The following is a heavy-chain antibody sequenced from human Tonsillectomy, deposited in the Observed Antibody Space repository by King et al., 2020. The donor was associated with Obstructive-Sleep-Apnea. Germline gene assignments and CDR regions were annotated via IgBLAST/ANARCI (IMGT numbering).Heavy chain of an antibody. CDR1: GGIFRNYV. Sequence: QLVQSGAELKKHGSSVKVSCRASGGIFRNYVINWVRRAPGQGLEWMGGIIPLFGTPNYAQKFQGRVTITADESTGTVYMELSSLRSDDTDGYYCVRDVWKCFGGDCHLDCFDPWGQGTLVTVSS. D-gene: IGHD2-21*02. CDR2: IIPLFGTP. J-gene: IGHJ5*02. CDR3: VRDVWKCFGGDCHLDCFDP. V-gene: IGHV1-69*01.